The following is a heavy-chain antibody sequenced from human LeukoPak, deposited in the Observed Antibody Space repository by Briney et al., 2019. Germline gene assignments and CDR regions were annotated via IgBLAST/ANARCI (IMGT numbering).Heavy chain of an antibody. CDR3: ARGPSERLFNWFDP. CDR1: RFTFSYYS. CDR2: ISSSSSSYI. J-gene: IGHJ5*02. Sequence: PGGSLRLSCAASRFTFSYYSMNWVRQAPGKGLEWVSSISSSSSSYIYYADSVKGRFTISRDNAKNSLYLQMNSLRAEDTAVYYCARGPSERLFNWFDPWGQGTLVTVSS. V-gene: IGHV3-21*01. D-gene: IGHD1-1*01.